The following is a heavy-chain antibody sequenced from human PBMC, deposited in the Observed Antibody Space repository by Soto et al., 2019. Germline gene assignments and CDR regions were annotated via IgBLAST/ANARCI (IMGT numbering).Heavy chain of an antibody. V-gene: IGHV4-34*01. D-gene: IGHD6-13*01. J-gene: IGHJ4*02. CDR1: GGSFSGYY. CDR3: AGDLSSSSPF. CDR2: INHSGST. Sequence: SETLSLTCAVYGGSFSGYYWSWIRQPPGKGLEWIGEINHSGSTKYSPSLKGRVTMSVDTSTNQISLKLTSVTAADTAVYYRAGDLSSSSPFWGQGALVTVSS.